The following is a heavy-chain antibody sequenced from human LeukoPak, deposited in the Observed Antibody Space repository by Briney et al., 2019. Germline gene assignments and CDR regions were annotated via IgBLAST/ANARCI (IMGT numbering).Heavy chain of an antibody. J-gene: IGHJ4*02. CDR2: ISSSGSTI. D-gene: IGHD3-10*01. V-gene: IGHV3-48*03. CDR1: GFTFSSYE. Sequence: QAGGSLRLSCAASGFTFSSYEMNWVRQAPGKGLEWVSYISSSGSTIYYADSVKGRFTISRDNAENSVHLQMNSLRAEDAAVYYCARFGESFDYWGQGTLVTVSS. CDR3: ARFGESFDY.